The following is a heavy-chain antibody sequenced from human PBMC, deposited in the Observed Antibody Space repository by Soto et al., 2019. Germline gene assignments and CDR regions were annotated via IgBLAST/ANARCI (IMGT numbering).Heavy chain of an antibody. CDR1: GFTFSSYA. J-gene: IGHJ6*02. D-gene: IGHD3-3*01. CDR3: AKSTFTIFGVVRYYYYYGMDV. V-gene: IGHV3-23*01. CDR2: ISGSGGST. Sequence: EVQLLESGGGLVQPGGSLRLSCAASGFTFSSYAMSWVRQAPGKGLEWVSAISGSGGSTYYADSVKGRFTISRDNSKNTLYLQMNSLRAEDTAVYYCAKSTFTIFGVVRYYYYYGMDVWGQGTTVTVSS.